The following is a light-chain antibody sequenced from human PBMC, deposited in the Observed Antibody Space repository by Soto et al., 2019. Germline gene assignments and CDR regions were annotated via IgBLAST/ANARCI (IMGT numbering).Light chain of an antibody. CDR3: HQRQYWPPIT. CDR2: DAS. CDR1: QSINTY. Sequence: ENVLTQSPATLSLSPGEGATLSCRASQSINTYLAWYQQKPGQAPRLLISDASNRATGIPARFSGSGSGTDFTLTISSLEPEDFAVYYCHQRQYWPPITFGQGTRLEI. J-gene: IGKJ5*01. V-gene: IGKV3-11*01.